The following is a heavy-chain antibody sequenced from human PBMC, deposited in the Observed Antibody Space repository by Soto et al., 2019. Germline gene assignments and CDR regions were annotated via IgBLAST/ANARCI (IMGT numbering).Heavy chain of an antibody. D-gene: IGHD1-1*01. J-gene: IGHJ2*01. CDR3: ARDRIPPKGATGYWYFDL. CDR2: INPCGGS. CDR1: GYTFTSYY. Sequence: QVQLVQSGAEVKKPGASVKASCKASGYTFTSYYMHWVRQAPGQGLEWMGIINPCGGSSYAQKFQGRVTMTRDTSTSTVYMELSSVTSEDTAVYYCARDRIPPKGATGYWYFDLWGRGTLVTVSS. V-gene: IGHV1-46*03.